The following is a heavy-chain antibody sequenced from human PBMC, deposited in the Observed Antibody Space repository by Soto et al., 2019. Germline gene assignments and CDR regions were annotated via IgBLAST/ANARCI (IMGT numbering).Heavy chain of an antibody. CDR1: VGSISTYY. CDR3: ARNRYFAY. J-gene: IGHJ4*02. CDR2: LYNTGTT. Sequence: SETLSLTCTVSVGSISTYYWHLIRQSPGKGLEWLGCLYNTGTTSYNPSLKSRVTISLDTSKNQFSLYMTSVTAADTAVYYCARNRYFAYWGQGILVTVSS. V-gene: IGHV4-59*01.